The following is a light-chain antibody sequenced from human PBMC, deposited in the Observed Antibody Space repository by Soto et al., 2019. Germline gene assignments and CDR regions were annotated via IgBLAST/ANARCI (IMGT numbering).Light chain of an antibody. CDR3: QQYNNWPPKRS. V-gene: IGKV3-15*01. Sequence: VVTQSPGTLSLSPGERATLSCRASQSVSSYLAWYQQKPGQAPRLLIHGATTRATGIPARFSGSGSGTEFTLTISSLQSEDFAVYYCQQYNNWPPKRSFGQGTKV. CDR2: GAT. J-gene: IGKJ1*01. CDR1: QSVSSY.